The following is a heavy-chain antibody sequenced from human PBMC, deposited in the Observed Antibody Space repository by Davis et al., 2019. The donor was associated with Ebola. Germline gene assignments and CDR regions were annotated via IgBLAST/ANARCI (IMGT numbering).Heavy chain of an antibody. CDR2: LYYTGSP. J-gene: IGHJ4*02. D-gene: IGHD3-22*01. Sequence: PSETLSLTCTISGASVTSPTHYWAWIRQSPGKGLEWIATLYYTGSPYFNPSLKSRLSMSMDRSKNQFSLKLRSVTVADTAVYYCARDRRVSGRYYYDTSGLYPRGYFDYWGQGTLVTVSS. CDR1: GASVTSPTHY. V-gene: IGHV4-39*07. CDR3: ARDRRVSGRYYYDTSGLYPRGYFDY.